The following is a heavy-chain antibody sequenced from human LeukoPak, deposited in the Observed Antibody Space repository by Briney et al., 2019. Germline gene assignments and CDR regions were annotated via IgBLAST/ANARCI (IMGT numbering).Heavy chain of an antibody. J-gene: IGHJ5*01. CDR3: ARDPSDDQGFDC. CDR2: TYYRSKWTY. D-gene: IGHD3-3*01. V-gene: IGHV6-1*01. Sequence: SQILSLTCAISGDSVSSNTAAWYWIRQSPSRGLEWLGRTYYRSKWTYEYAESVRSRITINVDTSKNQFSLHLNSVTPEDTAVYYCARDPSDDQGFDCWGQGTLVTVSS. CDR1: GDSVSSNTAA.